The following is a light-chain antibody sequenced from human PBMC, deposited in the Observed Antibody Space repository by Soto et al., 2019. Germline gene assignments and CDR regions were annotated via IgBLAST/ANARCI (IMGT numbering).Light chain of an antibody. CDR3: QQYGSSPPIT. V-gene: IGKV3-20*01. J-gene: IGKJ5*01. Sequence: EIVLTQSPGTLSLSPGETATLSCRACQSVSSSYLAWYQQKPGQAPRLIIYGAYSRTAGIPDRFSGSGSGTDFTLTISRLEPEDFAVYYCQQYGSSPPITCGQGTRLEIK. CDR1: QSVSSSY. CDR2: GAY.